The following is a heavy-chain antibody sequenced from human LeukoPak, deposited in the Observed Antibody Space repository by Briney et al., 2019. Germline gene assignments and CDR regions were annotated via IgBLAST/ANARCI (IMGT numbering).Heavy chain of an antibody. D-gene: IGHD1-26*01. CDR1: GYSFTSYC. CDR2: IYPGDSGP. J-gene: IGHJ3*01. Sequence: GESLQISCKVSGYSFTSYCIGWVRQMPGKGVEWMGIIYPGDSGPTYSPSFQGQVTISVDKSINTAYLQWSSLQASDTAMYYCGMSGDRVPLQDDVFDVWGQGTMVTVST. V-gene: IGHV5-51*01. CDR3: GMSGDRVPLQDDVFDV.